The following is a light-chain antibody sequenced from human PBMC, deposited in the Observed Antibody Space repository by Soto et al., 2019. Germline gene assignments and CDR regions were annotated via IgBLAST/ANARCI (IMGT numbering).Light chain of an antibody. J-gene: IGKJ1*01. CDR2: KAS. Sequence: DIQMTQSPSTLSASVGDRVTITCRASQRISSWLAWYQQKPGKAPKLLIYKASSLESGVPSRFSGRGSGTEFTLTISSLQPDDVASYYCQQYTSYSTWTFGQGTKVEIK. V-gene: IGKV1-5*03. CDR3: QQYTSYSTWT. CDR1: QRISSW.